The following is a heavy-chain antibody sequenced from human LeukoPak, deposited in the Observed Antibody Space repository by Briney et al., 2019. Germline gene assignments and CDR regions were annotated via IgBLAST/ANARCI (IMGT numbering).Heavy chain of an antibody. D-gene: IGHD3-22*01. CDR1: GYTFTSYD. CDR3: AREGVYDSNGYYYDH. J-gene: IGHJ4*02. CDR2: MDPNSGNT. V-gene: IGHV1-8*03. Sequence: GASVKVSCKASGYTFTSYDINWVRQATGQGLEWMGWMDPNSGNTGYAQKFQGRVTITRNTSISTAYMELSSLRSEDTAVYYCAREGVYDSNGYYYDHWGQGTPVTVSS.